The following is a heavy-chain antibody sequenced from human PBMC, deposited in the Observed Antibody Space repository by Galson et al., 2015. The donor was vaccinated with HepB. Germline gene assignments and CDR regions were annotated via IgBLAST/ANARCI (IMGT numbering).Heavy chain of an antibody. V-gene: IGHV1-69*04. Sequence: SVKVSCKASGGTFSSYAISWVRQAPGQGLEWMGRIIPILGIANYAQKFQGRVTITADKSTSTAYMELSSLRSEDTAVYYCARALRNDWYFDLWGRGTLVTVSS. CDR3: ARALRNDWYFDL. D-gene: IGHD5-12*01. CDR1: GGTFSSYA. J-gene: IGHJ2*01. CDR2: IIPILGIA.